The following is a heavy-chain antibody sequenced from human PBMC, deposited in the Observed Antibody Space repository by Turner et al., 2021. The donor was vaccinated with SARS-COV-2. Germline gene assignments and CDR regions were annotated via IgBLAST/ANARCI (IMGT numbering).Heavy chain of an antibody. CDR3: AGEVVVLTTTHYGMDV. J-gene: IGHJ6*02. D-gene: IGHD1-26*01. CDR1: GGSISRSSYY. CDR2: IYYSVST. Sequence: QLQLQESGPGLGKPSETLSLTCTVSGGSISRSSYYWGWIRQPPGKGLAWIGSIYYSVSTYYNPSLKSRVTISVDTSKNQFSLKLSSVTAADTAVYYCAGEVVVLTTTHYGMDVWGQGTTVTVSS. V-gene: IGHV4-39*01.